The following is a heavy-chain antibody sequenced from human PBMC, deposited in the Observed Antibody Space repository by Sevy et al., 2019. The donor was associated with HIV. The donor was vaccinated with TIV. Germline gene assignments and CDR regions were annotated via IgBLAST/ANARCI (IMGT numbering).Heavy chain of an antibody. CDR3: AREGCTKPHDH. CDR1: GFTFSKHS. CDR2: LSFGCGEI. Sequence: GGSLRLSCAASGFTFSKHSMSWVRQPPGKGLEWVSTLSFGCGEINHADSVKGRFTISRDNSKNSLYLQMNNLRAEDTAVYYCAREGCTKPHDHWGQGTLVTVSS. D-gene: IGHD2-8*01. V-gene: IGHV3-23*01. J-gene: IGHJ4*02.